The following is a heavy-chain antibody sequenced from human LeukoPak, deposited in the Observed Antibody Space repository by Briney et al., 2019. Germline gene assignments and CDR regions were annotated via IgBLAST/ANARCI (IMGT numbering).Heavy chain of an antibody. CDR3: ARSHGSGSYHPFDY. D-gene: IGHD3-10*01. J-gene: IGHJ4*02. CDR1: GYTFTSYG. CDR2: ISAYNGNT. Sequence: ASVKVSCKASGYTFTSYGISWVRRAPGQGLEWMEWISAYNGNTNYAQKLQGRVTMTTDTSTSTAYMELRSLGSDDTAVYYCARSHGSGSYHPFDYWGQGTLVTVSS. V-gene: IGHV1-18*01.